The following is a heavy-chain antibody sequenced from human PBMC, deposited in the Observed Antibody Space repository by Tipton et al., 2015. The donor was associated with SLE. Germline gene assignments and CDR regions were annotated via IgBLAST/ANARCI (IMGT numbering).Heavy chain of an antibody. D-gene: IGHD3-3*01. CDR1: GFTFSSYS. Sequence: GSLRLSCAASGFTFSSYSMNWVRQAPGKGLEWVSSISSSSSYIYYADSVKGRFTISRDNAKNSLYLQMNSLRAEDTAVYYCARDASSDFWSGHDAFDIWGQGTMVTVSS. CDR3: ARDASSDFWSGHDAFDI. CDR2: ISSSSSYI. V-gene: IGHV3-21*01. J-gene: IGHJ3*02.